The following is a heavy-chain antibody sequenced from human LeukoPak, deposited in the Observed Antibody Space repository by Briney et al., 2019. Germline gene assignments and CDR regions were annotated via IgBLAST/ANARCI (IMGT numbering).Heavy chain of an antibody. CDR2: ISGSGGST. CDR3: ARDFAGDAFDI. Sequence: GGSLRLSCAASGFTFSSYAMSWVRQAPGKGLEWVSAISGSGGSTYYADSVKGRFTISRDNAKNSLYLQMNSLRAQDTAVYYCARDFAGDAFDIWGQGTMVTVSS. J-gene: IGHJ3*02. V-gene: IGHV3-23*01. CDR1: GFTFSSYA.